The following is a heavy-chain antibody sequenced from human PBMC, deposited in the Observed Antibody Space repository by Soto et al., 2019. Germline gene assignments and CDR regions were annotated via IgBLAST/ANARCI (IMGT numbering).Heavy chain of an antibody. CDR1: GFTFSSYS. Sequence: GGSLRLSCAASGFTFSSYSMNWVRQAPGKGLEWVSYISSSSSTIYYADSVKGRFTISRDNAKNSLYLQMNSLRAEDTAVYYCARDSLGYCSSTSCPYYYYYMDVWGKGTTVTVSS. D-gene: IGHD2-2*01. CDR3: ARDSLGYCSSTSCPYYYYYMDV. CDR2: ISSSSSTI. J-gene: IGHJ6*03. V-gene: IGHV3-48*01.